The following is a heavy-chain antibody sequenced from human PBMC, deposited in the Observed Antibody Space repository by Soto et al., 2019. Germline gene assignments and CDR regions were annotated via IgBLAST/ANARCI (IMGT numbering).Heavy chain of an antibody. Sequence: QVQLVQSGAEVKKPGSSVKVSCKASGGTFSSYAIGWVRQAPGQGLEWMGGIIPIFGTANYAQKFQGRVTITADESTSTAYMELSSLRSEDTAVYYCARRGAGGYSYVYYYGMDVWGQGTTVTVSS. V-gene: IGHV1-69*01. D-gene: IGHD5-18*01. CDR3: ARRGAGGYSYVYYYGMDV. CDR1: GGTFSSYA. CDR2: IIPIFGTA. J-gene: IGHJ6*02.